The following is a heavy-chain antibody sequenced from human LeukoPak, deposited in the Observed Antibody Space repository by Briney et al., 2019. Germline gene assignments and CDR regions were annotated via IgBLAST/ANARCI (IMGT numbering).Heavy chain of an antibody. CDR1: GYTFTSYG. V-gene: IGHV1-18*01. D-gene: IGHD6-19*01. CDR2: ISAYNGNT. CDR3: ARDTTPRSEWLVPYFDY. J-gene: IGHJ4*02. Sequence: ASVNVSCKASGYTFTSYGISWVRQATGQGLEWMGLISAYNGNTNYAQKLQGRVTMTTDTSTSTAYMELRSLRSDDTAVYYCARDTTPRSEWLVPYFDYWGQGTLVTVSS.